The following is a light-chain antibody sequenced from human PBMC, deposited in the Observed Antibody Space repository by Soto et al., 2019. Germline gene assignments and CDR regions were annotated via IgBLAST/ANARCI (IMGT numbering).Light chain of an antibody. CDR2: DVS. CDR3: QQYVTSPPTLT. J-gene: IGKJ4*01. V-gene: IGKV3-20*01. Sequence: EIVLTQSPGTLSLTTGERATLSCRASQGVSSTYFAWYQQKPGQAPRLLVYDVSTRATGIPDRFSGSGSGTDFTLSISRLEPEDFAVYYRQQYVTSPPTLTFGGGTKVEI. CDR1: QGVSSTY.